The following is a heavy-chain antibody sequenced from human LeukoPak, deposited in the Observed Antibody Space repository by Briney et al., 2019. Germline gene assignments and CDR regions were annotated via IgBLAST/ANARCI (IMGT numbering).Heavy chain of an antibody. D-gene: IGHD3-22*01. J-gene: IGHJ4*02. CDR2: FDPEDGET. CDR1: GYTPTELS. Sequence: ASVKVSCKVSGYTPTELSMHWVRQAPGKGLEWMGGFDPEDGETIYAQKFQGRVTMTEDTSTDTAYMELSSLRSEDTAVYYCATGGPHYYDSSGYPPFYWGQGTLATVSS. V-gene: IGHV1-24*01. CDR3: ATGGPHYYDSSGYPPFY.